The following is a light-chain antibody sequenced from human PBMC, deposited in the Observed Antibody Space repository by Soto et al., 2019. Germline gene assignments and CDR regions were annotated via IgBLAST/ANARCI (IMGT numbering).Light chain of an antibody. V-gene: IGKV3-20*01. CDR1: QSVSNNY. J-gene: IGKJ5*01. Sequence: EIVLTQSPGTLSLSPGERATLSCRASQSVSNNYLAWYQQKPGQAPRLLIYGASNRATGIPDRFSGSASGTDFTLTISRLEPEDFAVYYCQQCGSSPVTFGQGTRLEIK. CDR2: GAS. CDR3: QQCGSSPVT.